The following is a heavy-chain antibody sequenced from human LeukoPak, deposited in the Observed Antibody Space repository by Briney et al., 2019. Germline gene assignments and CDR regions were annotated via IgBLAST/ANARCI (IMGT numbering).Heavy chain of an antibody. D-gene: IGHD3-22*01. V-gene: IGHV1-24*01. CDR2: FDPEDGET. Sequence: GASVKVSCKVSGYTLTELSMHWVRQAPGKGLEWMGGFDPEDGETIYAQKFQGRVTMTEDTSTDTAYMELSSLRSEDTAVYYCATAAGGRNSSGYYPHILDYWGQGTLVTVSS. J-gene: IGHJ4*02. CDR1: GYTLTELS. CDR3: ATAAGGRNSSGYYPHILDY.